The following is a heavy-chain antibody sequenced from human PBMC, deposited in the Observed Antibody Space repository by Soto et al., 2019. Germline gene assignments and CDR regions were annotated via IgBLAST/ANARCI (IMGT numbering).Heavy chain of an antibody. Sequence: QVQLVESGGGVVQPGRSLRLSCAASGFTFSSYGMHWVRQAPGKGLEWVAVIWYDGSNKYYADSVKGRFTISRDNSKSTLFLQMNSLRAEDTAMYYCARRGSGTYSFDYWGQGTLVTVSS. J-gene: IGHJ4*02. D-gene: IGHD1-26*01. V-gene: IGHV3-33*01. CDR2: IWYDGSNK. CDR1: GFTFSSYG. CDR3: ARRGSGTYSFDY.